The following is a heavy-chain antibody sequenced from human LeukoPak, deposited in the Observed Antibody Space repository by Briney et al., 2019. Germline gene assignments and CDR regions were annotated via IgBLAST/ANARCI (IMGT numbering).Heavy chain of an antibody. CDR2: ISGSGGST. D-gene: IGHD3-3*01. CDR3: ARDYDFWSAQPFDY. CDR1: GFTFSSYA. Sequence: GGSLRLSCAASGFTFSSYAMSWVRQAPGKGLEWVSAISGSGGSTYYADSVKGRFTISRDNAKNSLYLQMNSLRAEDTAVYYCARDYDFWSAQPFDYWGQGTLVTVSS. V-gene: IGHV3-23*01. J-gene: IGHJ4*02.